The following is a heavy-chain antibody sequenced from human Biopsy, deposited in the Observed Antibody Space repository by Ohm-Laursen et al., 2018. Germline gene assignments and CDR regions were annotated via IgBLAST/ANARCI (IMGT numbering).Heavy chain of an antibody. CDR2: ISNSGNT. CDR3: ARRGSGGKSFDY. D-gene: IGHD2-15*01. J-gene: IGHJ4*02. CDR1: GDSINSSY. Sequence: SDTLSLTCTVSGDSINSSYWCWIRQPPGKGLEWIGFISNSGNTNYNPSLKSRVTISVDTSKNQISLKLDSVTVADTAVFYCARRGSGGKSFDYWGQGSLVTVSS. V-gene: IGHV4-59*08.